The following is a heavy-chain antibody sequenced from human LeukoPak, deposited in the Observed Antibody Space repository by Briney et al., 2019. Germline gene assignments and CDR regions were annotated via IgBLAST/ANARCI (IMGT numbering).Heavy chain of an antibody. Sequence: GGSLRLSCAASGFIFSNYWMSWVRQVPGKGLEWVGNIKKEGSETYYVDSVKGRFIISRDNAKNLLFLQMNSLRAEDTAVYYCARDRGLGSNAWYFPLDFWGQGTLVTVSS. CDR1: GFIFSNYW. CDR3: ARDRGLGSNAWYFPLDF. D-gene: IGHD6-13*01. J-gene: IGHJ4*02. V-gene: IGHV3-7*01. CDR2: IKKEGSET.